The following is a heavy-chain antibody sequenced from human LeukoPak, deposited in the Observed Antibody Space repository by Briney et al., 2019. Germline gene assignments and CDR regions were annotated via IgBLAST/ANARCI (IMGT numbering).Heavy chain of an antibody. CDR3: ARDASPRSLDYYYYGLDV. D-gene: IGHD2-15*01. J-gene: IGHJ6*02. V-gene: IGHV4-59*01. Sequence: SETLSLTCTVSGGSISSYCWSWIRQPPGKGLEWIGYISYSGNSNYNPSLKSRVTLSLDTSKNQFSLKLSSVTAADTAVYYCARDASPRSLDYYYYGLDVWGRGTTVTVSS. CDR1: GGSISSYC. CDR2: ISYSGNS.